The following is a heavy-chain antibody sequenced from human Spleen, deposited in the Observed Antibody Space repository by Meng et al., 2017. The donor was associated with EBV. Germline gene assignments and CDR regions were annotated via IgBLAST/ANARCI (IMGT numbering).Heavy chain of an antibody. D-gene: IGHD4-17*01. V-gene: IGHV4-34*01. CDR3: ARGSGDYLKLDCFDP. CDR1: CGSFSGYY. Sequence: QVHFQQWGTGLLKPSETLSLTCGVKCGSFSGYYWSWIRQSPGKGLQWIGEINHSGDTVYNPSLKSRVTISVDTSKYQFSLNLTSVTAADTALYYCARGSGDYLKLDCFDPWGQGTLVTVSS. CDR2: INHSGDT. J-gene: IGHJ5*02.